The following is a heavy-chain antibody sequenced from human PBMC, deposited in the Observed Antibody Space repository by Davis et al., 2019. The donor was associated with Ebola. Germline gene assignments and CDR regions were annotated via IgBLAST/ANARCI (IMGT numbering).Heavy chain of an antibody. CDR2: VYYTGHN. Sequence: MPSETLSLTCSVSGGSISNYYWTWIRQAPGKGLEWIGSVYYTGHNHFNPSLKSRVTISVDTSNNQFSLGLRSVTAADTAIYYCVRDHGAGRMDVWGLGTTVTVSS. D-gene: IGHD3-16*01. CDR1: GGSISNYY. J-gene: IGHJ6*02. CDR3: VRDHGAGRMDV. V-gene: IGHV4-59*01.